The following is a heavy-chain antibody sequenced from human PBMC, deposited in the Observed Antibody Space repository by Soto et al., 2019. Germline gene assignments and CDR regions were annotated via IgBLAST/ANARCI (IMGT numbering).Heavy chain of an antibody. CDR3: ARRRPSTYIDD. Sequence: GGALRLSCTGSGFSFNSLSLHWVRQGPDKGLEWVAVVSFNGKVTYYADSVKVRLTVPRDNSKNTLYLQMNSLRAEHTTVYYKARRRPSTYIDDCGQEILVSVPS. CDR2: VSFNGKVT. CDR1: GFSFNSLS. J-gene: IGHJ4*02. D-gene: IGHD2-2*01. V-gene: IGHV3-30*04.